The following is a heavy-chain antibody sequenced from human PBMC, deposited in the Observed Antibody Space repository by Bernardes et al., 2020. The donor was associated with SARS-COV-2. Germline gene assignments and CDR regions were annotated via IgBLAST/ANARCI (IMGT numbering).Heavy chain of an antibody. J-gene: IGHJ5*02. D-gene: IGHD6-13*01. CDR1: GFAFSSYA. Sequence: LRLSCAASGFAFSSYAMSWVRQAPGMGPEWVAGIRGNGQRTYYADSAKGRFTISRDNSRNILYLQMNSLRVEDTARYYCAKEAAATGVPRFDPWGQGTLVTVSS. CDR2: IRGNGQRT. V-gene: IGHV3-23*01. CDR3: AKEAAATGVPRFDP.